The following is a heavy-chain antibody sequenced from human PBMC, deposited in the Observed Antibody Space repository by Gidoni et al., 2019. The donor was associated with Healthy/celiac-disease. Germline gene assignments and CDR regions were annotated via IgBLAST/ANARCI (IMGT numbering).Heavy chain of an antibody. J-gene: IGHJ2*01. D-gene: IGHD3-22*01. CDR1: GGSISSYY. V-gene: IGHV4-59*01. CDR3: ASSGYYPRYGYFDL. Sequence: QVQLQESGPGLVKPSETLSLTCTVSGGSISSYYWSWIRQPPGKGLEWIGYIYCSGSTNSNPSLKSRVTISVDTSKNQFSLKLSSVTAADTAVYYCASSGYYPRYGYFDLWGRGTLVTVSS. CDR2: IYCSGST.